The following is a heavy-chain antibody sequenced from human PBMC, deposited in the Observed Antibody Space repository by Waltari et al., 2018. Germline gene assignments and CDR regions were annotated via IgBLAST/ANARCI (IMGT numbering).Heavy chain of an antibody. V-gene: IGHV3-21*01. CDR3: ARDQAYYYDSSGYTLFDY. CDR2: ISSSSSYI. D-gene: IGHD3-22*01. Sequence: EVQLVESGGGLVKPGGSLRLCGASSGFPFSSSSINWVRQAPGKGLEWVSSISSSSSYIYYADSVKGRFTISRDNAKNSLYLQMNSLRAEDTAVYYCARDQAYYYDSSGYTLFDYWGQGTLVTVSS. J-gene: IGHJ4*02. CDR1: GFPFSSSS.